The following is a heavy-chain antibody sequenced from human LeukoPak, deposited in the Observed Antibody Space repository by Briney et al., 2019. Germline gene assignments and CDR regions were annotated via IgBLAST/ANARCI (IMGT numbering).Heavy chain of an antibody. Sequence: GGSLRLSCAASGFTFSSYDMHWVRQATGKGLEWVSAIGTAGDPYYPGSVKGRFTISRENAKNSLYLQMNSLRAGDTAVYYCARGYSSGWYNYFDYWGQGPLFTVSS. J-gene: IGHJ4*02. CDR2: IGTAGDP. CDR1: GFTFSSYD. D-gene: IGHD6-19*01. CDR3: ARGYSSGWYNYFDY. V-gene: IGHV3-13*05.